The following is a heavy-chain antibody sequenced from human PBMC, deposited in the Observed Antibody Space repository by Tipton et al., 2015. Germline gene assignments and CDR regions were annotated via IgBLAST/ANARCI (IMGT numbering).Heavy chain of an antibody. CDR1: GGTFSSYA. Sequence: QLVQSGAEVKKPGSSVKVSCKASGGTFSSYAISWVRQAPGEGLEWMGGIVPLFGTADYAQNFRGRVTITADESTATAYMELSSLRSEDTAVYYCARGRGYGSSWRGGGYYYYGLDVWGQGTTVTVSS. D-gene: IGHD6-13*01. J-gene: IGHJ6*02. CDR3: ARGRGYGSSWRGGGYYYYGLDV. V-gene: IGHV1-69*01. CDR2: IVPLFGTA.